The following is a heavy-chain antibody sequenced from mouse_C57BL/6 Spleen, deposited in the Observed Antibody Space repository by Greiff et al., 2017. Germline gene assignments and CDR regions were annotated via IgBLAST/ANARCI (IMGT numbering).Heavy chain of an antibody. J-gene: IGHJ4*01. CDR3: ARAGKGMDY. CDR1: GYTFTSYW. Sequence: QVQLKQPGAELVKPGASVKLSCKASGYTFTSYWMHWVKQRPGQGLEWIGMIHPNSGSTNYNEKFKSKATLTVDKSSSTAYRQLSSLTSEDSAVYDCARAGKGMDYWGQGTSVTVSS. V-gene: IGHV1-64*01. CDR2: IHPNSGST.